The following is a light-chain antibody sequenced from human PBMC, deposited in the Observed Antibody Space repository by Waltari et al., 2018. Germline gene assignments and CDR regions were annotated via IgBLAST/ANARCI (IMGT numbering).Light chain of an antibody. CDR2: EVR. J-gene: IGLJ2*01. V-gene: IGLV2-8*01. Sequence: YQPHPGIAPNLMIYEVRTPPAGVPVRFSGSKSGYTASLTFSGLQAEDEAEYYCSSYGGRNNLIFGGGTKLTVL. CDR3: SSYGGRNNLI.